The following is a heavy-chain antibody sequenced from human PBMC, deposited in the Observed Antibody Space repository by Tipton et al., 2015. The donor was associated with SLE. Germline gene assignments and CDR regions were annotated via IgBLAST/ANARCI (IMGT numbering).Heavy chain of an antibody. CDR2: IYHSGST. D-gene: IGHD1-1*01. CDR3: ARLDARRDAFDI. CDR1: GGSISSSNW. V-gene: IGHV4-4*02. J-gene: IGHJ3*02. Sequence: TLSLTCAVSGGSISSSNWWSWVRQPPGKGLEWIGEIYHSGSTNYNPSLKSRVTISVDTSKNQFSLKLSSVTAADTAVYYCARLDARRDAFDIWGQGTMVTVSS.